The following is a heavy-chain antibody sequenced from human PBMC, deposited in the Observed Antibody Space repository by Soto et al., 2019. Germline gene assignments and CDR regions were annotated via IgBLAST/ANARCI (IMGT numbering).Heavy chain of an antibody. CDR3: ARARATIAAAAIFDC. Sequence: ASETLSLTCTVSGGSISSYYWSWIRQPPGKGLEWIGYIYYSGSTNYNPSLKSRVTISVDTSKNQFSLKLTSVTAADTAVYYCARARATIAAAAIFDCWGQGTLVTVSS. CDR2: IYYSGST. D-gene: IGHD6-13*01. V-gene: IGHV4-59*12. CDR1: GGSISSYY. J-gene: IGHJ4*02.